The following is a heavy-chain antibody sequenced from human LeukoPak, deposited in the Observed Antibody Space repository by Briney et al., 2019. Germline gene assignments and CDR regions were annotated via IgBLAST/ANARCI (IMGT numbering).Heavy chain of an antibody. Sequence: GGSLRLSCAASGFTFTTYALSWVRQAPGKGLEWVGRTKSKTDGGTTDYAAPVKGRFTISRDDSKNTLYLQMNSLKTEDTAVYYCTTWVMDVWGQGTTVTVSS. V-gene: IGHV3-15*01. J-gene: IGHJ6*02. CDR3: TTWVMDV. CDR2: TKSKTDGGTT. CDR1: GFTFTTYA.